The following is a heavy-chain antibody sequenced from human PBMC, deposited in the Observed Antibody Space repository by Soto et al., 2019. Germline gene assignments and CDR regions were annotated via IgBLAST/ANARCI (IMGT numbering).Heavy chain of an antibody. CDR2: IKSKTDGGTT. J-gene: IGHJ4*02. CDR1: GFTFSNAW. CDR3: TTDIGGDYQIDY. D-gene: IGHD4-17*01. V-gene: IGHV3-15*01. Sequence: PGGSLRLSCAASGFTFSNAWMSWVRQAPGKGLEWVGRIKSKTDGGTTDYAAPVKGRFTISRDDSKNTLYLQMNSLKTEDTAVYYCTTDIGGDYQIDYWGQGTLVTVSS.